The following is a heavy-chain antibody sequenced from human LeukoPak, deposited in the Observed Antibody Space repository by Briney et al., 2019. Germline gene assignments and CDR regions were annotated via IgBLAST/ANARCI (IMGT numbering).Heavy chain of an antibody. J-gene: IGHJ4*02. CDR1: GFTFSSYE. D-gene: IGHD4-17*01. CDR2: ISSSGSTI. CDR3: ANIFGSYGDDY. V-gene: IGHV3-48*03. Sequence: GGTLRLSCAASGFTFSSYEMNWVRQPPGKGLEWVSDISSSGSTIYYTYSVKGRFTISRANAKNSLYLQMNSLSAEATAAYYCANIFGSYGDDYWGQGTLVTVSS.